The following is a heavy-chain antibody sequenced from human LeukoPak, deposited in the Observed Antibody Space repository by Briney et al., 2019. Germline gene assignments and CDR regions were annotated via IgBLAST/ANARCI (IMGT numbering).Heavy chain of an antibody. CDR2: IKSKTDGGTT. D-gene: IGHD1-14*01. V-gene: IGHV3-15*01. Sequence: GGSLRLSCAASGFTFSNAWMSWVRQAPGKGLEWVGRIKSKTDGGTTDYAAPVKGRFTISRDDSKNTLYLQMNSLKTEDTAVYYCTTDRRLFLTDYYYMDVWGKGTTVTVSS. CDR1: GFTFSNAW. CDR3: TTDRRLFLTDYYYMDV. J-gene: IGHJ6*03.